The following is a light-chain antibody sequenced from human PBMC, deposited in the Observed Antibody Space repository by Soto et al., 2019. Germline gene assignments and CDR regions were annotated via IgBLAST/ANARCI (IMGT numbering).Light chain of an antibody. V-gene: IGKV1-5*01. CDR2: DAS. CDR1: QSVSSW. Sequence: IQMTQSPSTLSASVGDRVTITCRASQSVSSWLAWYQQKPGKVPKLLIYDASTLESGVPSTFGGSGSGTEFTLTISSLHPEDFATYFCQKYNSDPYTFGQGTKLEI. J-gene: IGKJ2*01. CDR3: QKYNSDPYT.